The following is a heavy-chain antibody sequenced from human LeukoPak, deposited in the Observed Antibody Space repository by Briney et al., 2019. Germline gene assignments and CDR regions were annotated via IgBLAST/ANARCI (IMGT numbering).Heavy chain of an antibody. J-gene: IGHJ3*02. Sequence: PRASVKVSCKASGGTFSSYAISWVRQAPGQGLEWMGGIIPIFGTANYAQKFQGRVTITADESTSTAYMELSSLRSEDTAVYYCARRPLDAFDIWGQGTMVTVSS. CDR1: GGTFSSYA. CDR2: IIPIFGTA. CDR3: ARRPLDAFDI. V-gene: IGHV1-69*13.